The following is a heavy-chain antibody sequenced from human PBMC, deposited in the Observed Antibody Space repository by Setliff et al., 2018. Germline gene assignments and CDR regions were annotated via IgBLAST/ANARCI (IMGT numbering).Heavy chain of an antibody. D-gene: IGHD1-26*01. CDR1: GCTSTTNA. J-gene: IGHJ6*02. CDR3: AGSVWGAPYYYGLDV. CDR2: ITAGNGGT. Sequence: ASVKVSCKASGCTSTTNALNWVRQAPGQRLEWMGWITAGNGGTQYSQKFQGRITITRDTSASTAYMELSSLRSEDTAVYYCAGSVWGAPYYYGLDVWGQGTTVTVSS. V-gene: IGHV1-3*01.